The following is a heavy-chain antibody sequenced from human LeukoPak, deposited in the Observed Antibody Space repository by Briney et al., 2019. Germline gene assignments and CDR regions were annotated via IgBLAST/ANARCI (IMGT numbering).Heavy chain of an antibody. Sequence: GGSLRLSCAASGFTFSSYAMHGVRQAPGKGLEWVAVISYDGSNKYYADSVKGRFTISRDNSKNTLYLQMNSLRAEDTAVYYCAKGSIAARPYDYWGQGTLVTVSS. CDR2: ISYDGSNK. J-gene: IGHJ4*02. CDR3: AKGSIAARPYDY. D-gene: IGHD6-6*01. V-gene: IGHV3-30-3*01. CDR1: GFTFSSYA.